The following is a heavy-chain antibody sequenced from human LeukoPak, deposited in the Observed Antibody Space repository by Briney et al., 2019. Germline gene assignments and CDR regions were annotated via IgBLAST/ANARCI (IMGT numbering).Heavy chain of an antibody. CDR1: GYTFTGYY. CDR3: ARGRLYGPYNWFDP. CDR2: INPNSGGT. Sequence: GASVTVSCKASGYTFTGYYMHWVRQAPGQGLEWMGWINPNSGGTNYAQKFQGRVTMTRDTSISTAYMELSRLRSDDTAVYYCARGRLYGPYNWFDPWGQGTLVTVSS. J-gene: IGHJ5*02. V-gene: IGHV1-2*02. D-gene: IGHD4-17*01.